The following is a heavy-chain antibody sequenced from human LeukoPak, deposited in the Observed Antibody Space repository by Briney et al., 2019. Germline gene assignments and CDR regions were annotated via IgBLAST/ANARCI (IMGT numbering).Heavy chain of an antibody. J-gene: IGHJ6*04. CDR1: GYTLTELS. Sequence: GASVRVSFKVSGYTLTELSMHWVRQAPGKGLAWMGGFDPEDGETIYAQKFQGRVTMTEDTSTDTAYMELSSLRSEDTAVYYCATDKQLLVPTNHPPTYGMDVWGKGTTVTVSS. CDR2: FDPEDGET. D-gene: IGHD2-15*01. V-gene: IGHV1-24*01. CDR3: ATDKQLLVPTNHPPTYGMDV.